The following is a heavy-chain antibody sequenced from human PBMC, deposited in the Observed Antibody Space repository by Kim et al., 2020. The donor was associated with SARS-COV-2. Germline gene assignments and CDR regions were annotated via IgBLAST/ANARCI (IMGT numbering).Heavy chain of an antibody. D-gene: IGHD6-13*01. CDR2: SGDTT. Sequence: SGDTTTHANSVKGRFTVSRDNSKNTLYRQMSSLRAEDTAIYYCANPRQPDYWGQGTLVTVSS. CDR3: ANPRQPDY. V-gene: IGHV3-23*01. J-gene: IGHJ4*02.